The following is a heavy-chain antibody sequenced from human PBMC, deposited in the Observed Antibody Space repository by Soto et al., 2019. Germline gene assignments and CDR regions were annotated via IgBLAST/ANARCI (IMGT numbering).Heavy chain of an antibody. CDR3: ARGAILEWLLDGIDY. V-gene: IGHV4-59*01. J-gene: IGHJ4*02. D-gene: IGHD3-3*01. Sequence: SETLSLTCTVSGGSISSYYWSWIRQPPGKGLEWIGYIYYSGSTNYNPSLKSRVTISVDTSKNQFSLKLSSVTAADTAVYYCARGAILEWLLDGIDYWGQGTLVTVSS. CDR1: GGSISSYY. CDR2: IYYSGST.